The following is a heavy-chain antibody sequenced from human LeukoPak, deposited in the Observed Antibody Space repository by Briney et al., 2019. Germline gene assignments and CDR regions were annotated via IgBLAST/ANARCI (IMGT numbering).Heavy chain of an antibody. J-gene: IGHJ3*02. V-gene: IGHV3-30*02. Sequence: AGGSLRLSCAASGFTFSSYGMHWVRQAPGKGLEWVAFIRDDGSNKYYADSVKGRFTISRDNSKNTLYLQMNSLRAEDTAVYYCAKDRTRAFDIWGQGTMVTVSS. CDR3: AKDRTRAFDI. CDR1: GFTFSSYG. CDR2: IRDDGSNK.